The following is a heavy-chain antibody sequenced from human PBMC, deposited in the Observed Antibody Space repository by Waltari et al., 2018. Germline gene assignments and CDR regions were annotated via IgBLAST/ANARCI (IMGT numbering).Heavy chain of an antibody. V-gene: IGHV4-61*02. J-gene: IGHJ5*02. Sequence: QVQLQESGPGLVKPSQTLSLTCPVSGGSLSSGSYYWSWIRQPAGKGLEWIGRIYTSGSTNYNPSLKSRVTISVDTSKNQFSLKLSSVTAADTAVYYCARGTDLAWFDPWGQGTLVTVSS. CDR3: ARGTDLAWFDP. CDR2: IYTSGST. CDR1: GGSLSSGSYY.